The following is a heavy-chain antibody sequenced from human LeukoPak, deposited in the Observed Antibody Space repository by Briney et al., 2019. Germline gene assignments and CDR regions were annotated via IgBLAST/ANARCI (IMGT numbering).Heavy chain of an antibody. D-gene: IGHD1-26*01. Sequence: GGSLRLSCAASGFTVSSYYMNWVRQAPGKGLQWVSILYSDGATYYADSVKGRFTISRDNSRSTLYLQMNSLRAEDTAIYYCAKSVMNSGTYNAFDIWGQGTMVTVSS. CDR3: AKSVMNSGTYNAFDI. CDR1: GFTVSSYY. V-gene: IGHV3-66*01. CDR2: LYSDGAT. J-gene: IGHJ3*02.